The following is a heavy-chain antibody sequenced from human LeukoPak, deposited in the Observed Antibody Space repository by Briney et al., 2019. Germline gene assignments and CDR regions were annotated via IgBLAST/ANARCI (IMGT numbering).Heavy chain of an antibody. Sequence: PSETLSLTCTVSGGSISSSYYWGWIRQPPGKGLEWIGSIYYSGSTYYNPSLKSRVTISVDTSKNQFSLKLSSVTAADTAVYYCASARRDRSYYYYMDVWGKGTTVTVSS. D-gene: IGHD1-1*01. V-gene: IGHV4-39*01. CDR1: GGSISSSYY. CDR2: IYYSGST. J-gene: IGHJ6*03. CDR3: ASARRDRSYYYYMDV.